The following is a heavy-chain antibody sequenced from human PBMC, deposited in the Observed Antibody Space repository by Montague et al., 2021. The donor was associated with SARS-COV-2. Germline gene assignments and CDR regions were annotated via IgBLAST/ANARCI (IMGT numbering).Heavy chain of an antibody. J-gene: IGHJ6*02. CDR3: ARVRYYGSGTSLGMDV. V-gene: IGHV4-34*01. Sequence: SETLSLTCAAYGGSFSGYYWSWIRQPPGKGLEWIGEINHSGSTNYNPSLKSRVTISVDTSKNQFSLKLSSVTAADTAAYYCARVRYYGSGTSLGMDVWGQGTTVTVSS. CDR2: INHSGST. D-gene: IGHD3-10*01. CDR1: GGSFSGYY.